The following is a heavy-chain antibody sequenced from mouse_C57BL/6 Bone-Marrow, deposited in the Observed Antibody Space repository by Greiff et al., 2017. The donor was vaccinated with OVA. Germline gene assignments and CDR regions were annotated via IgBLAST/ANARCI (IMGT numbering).Heavy chain of an antibody. CDR2: IYPGDGDT. CDR3: ARSSNYYGSSTHCDY. CDR1: GYAFSSYW. Sequence: QVQLQQSGAELVKPGASVKISCKASGYAFSSYWMNWVKQRPGKGLEWIGQIYPGDGDTKYNGKFKGKATLTADKSSSTAYMQLSILPSEDFAVYFCARSSNYYGSSTHCDYWGQGTTLTVSS. D-gene: IGHD1-1*01. V-gene: IGHV1-80*01. J-gene: IGHJ2*01.